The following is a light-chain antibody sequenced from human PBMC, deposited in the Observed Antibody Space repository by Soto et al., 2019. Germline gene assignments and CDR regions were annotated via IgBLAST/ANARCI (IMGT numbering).Light chain of an antibody. V-gene: IGLV2-14*01. CDR2: EVF. Sequence: QSALTQPASVSASPGQSISISCTGTSNDVGAFDYVSWYQQHPGKAPKLIIFEVFNRPSGVSTRFSGSKSGSTASLTISGLQAEDEADYFCSSYTTNNAHVFGGWTKLTVL. J-gene: IGLJ2*01. CDR3: SSYTTNNAHV. CDR1: SNDVGAFDY.